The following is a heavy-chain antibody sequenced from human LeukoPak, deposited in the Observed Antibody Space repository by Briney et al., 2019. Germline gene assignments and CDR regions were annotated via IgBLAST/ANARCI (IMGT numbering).Heavy chain of an antibody. J-gene: IGHJ6*02. Sequence: GGSLRLSCAASGFTFSSYWMSWVRQAPGKGLEWVANIKQDGSEKYYVDSVKGRFTISRDNAKNSLYLQMNSLRAEDTAVYYCARARSSTRTRDGMDVWGQGTTVTVSS. CDR3: ARARSSTRTRDGMDV. CDR1: GFTFSSYW. CDR2: IKQDGSEK. V-gene: IGHV3-7*01. D-gene: IGHD2-2*01.